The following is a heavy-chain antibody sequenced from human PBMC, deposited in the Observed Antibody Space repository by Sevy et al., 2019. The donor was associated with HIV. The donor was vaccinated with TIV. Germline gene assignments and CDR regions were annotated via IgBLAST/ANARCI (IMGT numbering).Heavy chain of an antibody. CDR2: ITSSSHIT. J-gene: IGHJ4*02. CDR3: ARDGGCSSTSCLLYFDY. Sequence: GGSLRLSCEVPGFSFNSYSFNWVRQAPGKGLEWISYITSSSHITYYAESVQGRFTISRDNVKKSLYLQMNSLRVEDTAVYYCARDGGCSSTSCLLYFDYWGQGSLVTVSS. D-gene: IGHD2-2*01. V-gene: IGHV3-48*01. CDR1: GFSFNSYS.